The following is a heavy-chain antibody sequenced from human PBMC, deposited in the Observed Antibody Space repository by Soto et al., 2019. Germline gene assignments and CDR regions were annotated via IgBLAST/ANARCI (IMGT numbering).Heavy chain of an antibody. D-gene: IGHD6-13*01. J-gene: IGHJ4*02. CDR3: AMIAAAGTLIDY. V-gene: IGHV4-31*03. Sequence: QVQLQESGPGLVKPSQTLSLTCTVSGGSISSGGYYWSWIRQHPGKGLEWIRYIYYSGSTYYHPSLQSRVTISVDTSKNQFSLKLSSVTAADTAVYYCAMIAAAGTLIDYWGQGTLVTVSS. CDR1: GGSISSGGYY. CDR2: IYYSGST.